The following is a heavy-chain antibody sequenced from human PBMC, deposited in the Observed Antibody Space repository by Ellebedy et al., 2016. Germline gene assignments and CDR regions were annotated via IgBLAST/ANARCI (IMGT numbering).Heavy chain of an antibody. CDR1: GFTVSSNY. V-gene: IGHV3-53*01. CDR2: IYSGGST. Sequence: GESLKISCAASGFTVSSNYMSWVRQAPGKGLEWVSVIYSGGSTYYADSVKGRFTISRDNSKNTLYLQMNSLRAEDTAVYYCARGGPGYYGMDVWGQGTTVTVSS. CDR3: ARGGPGYYGMDV. J-gene: IGHJ6*02. D-gene: IGHD2-2*01.